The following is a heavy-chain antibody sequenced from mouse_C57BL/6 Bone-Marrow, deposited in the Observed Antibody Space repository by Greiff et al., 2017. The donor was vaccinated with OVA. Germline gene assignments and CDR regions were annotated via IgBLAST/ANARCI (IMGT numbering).Heavy chain of an antibody. D-gene: IGHD2-3*01. Sequence: VQLQQPGAELVKPGASVKLSCKASGYTFTSYWMQWVKQRPGQGLEWIGEIDPSDSYTNYNQKFKGKATLTVDTSSSTAYMQLSSLTSEDSAVYYCARSGDGYYSYAMDYWGQGTSVTVSS. CDR2: IDPSDSYT. CDR3: ARSGDGYYSYAMDY. CDR1: GYTFTSYW. V-gene: IGHV1-50*01. J-gene: IGHJ4*01.